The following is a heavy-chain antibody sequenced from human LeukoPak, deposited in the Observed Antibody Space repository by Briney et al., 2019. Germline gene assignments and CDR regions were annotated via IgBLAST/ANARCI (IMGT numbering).Heavy chain of an antibody. CDR1: GYTFTSYA. CDR3: ARGAYNYYDSSGYPDY. D-gene: IGHD3-22*01. J-gene: IGHJ4*02. Sequence: GAPVKVSCKASGYTFTSYAMNWVRQAPGQGLEWMGWINTNTGNPTYAQGFTGRFVFSLDTSVSTAYLQISSLKAEDTAVYYCARGAYNYYDSSGYPDYWGQGTLVTVSS. V-gene: IGHV7-4-1*02. CDR2: INTNTGNP.